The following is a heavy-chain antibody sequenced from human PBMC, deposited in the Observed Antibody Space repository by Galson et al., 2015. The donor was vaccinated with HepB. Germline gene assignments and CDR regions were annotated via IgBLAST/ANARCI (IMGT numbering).Heavy chain of an antibody. CDR2: ISYDGSNK. V-gene: IGHV3-30*18. CDR1: GFTFSNYG. D-gene: IGHD3-16*01. Sequence: SLRLSCAASGFTFSNYGMHWVRQAPGKGLEWVAVISYDGSNKHYADSVKGRFTISRDNSKNTLYLQMNSLRAEDTAVYYCAKDGGGMDVWGQGTTVTVSS. CDR3: AKDGGGMDV. J-gene: IGHJ6*02.